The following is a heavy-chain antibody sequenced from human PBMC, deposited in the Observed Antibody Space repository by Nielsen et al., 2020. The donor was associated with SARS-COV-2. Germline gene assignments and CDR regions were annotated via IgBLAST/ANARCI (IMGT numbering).Heavy chain of an antibody. D-gene: IGHD2-2*01. CDR1: GGSISSSSYY. V-gene: IGHV3-23*01. J-gene: IGHJ4*02. CDR2: ISGSGGST. CDR3: ARETIDHTSSFVDY. Sequence: ETLSLTCTVSGGSISSSSYYWGWIRQAPGKGLEWVSAISGSGGSTYYADSVKGRFTISRDNSKSTVFLQMNSLKLEDTAVYYCARETIDHTSSFVDYWGQGTLVTVSS.